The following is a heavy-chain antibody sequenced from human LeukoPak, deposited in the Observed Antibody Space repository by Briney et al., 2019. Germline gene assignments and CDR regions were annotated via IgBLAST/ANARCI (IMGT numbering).Heavy chain of an antibody. Sequence: SETLSLTCTVSGGSISSSSCYWAWIRQPPGKGLEWIGSIYYSGSTYYNPSLKSRVTISVDTSKNQFSLKLSSVTAADTAVYYCARQITARPSSWYFDLWGRGTLVTVSS. CDR3: ARQITARPSSWYFDL. CDR2: IYYSGST. V-gene: IGHV4-39*01. CDR1: GGSISSSSCY. D-gene: IGHD3-16*01. J-gene: IGHJ2*01.